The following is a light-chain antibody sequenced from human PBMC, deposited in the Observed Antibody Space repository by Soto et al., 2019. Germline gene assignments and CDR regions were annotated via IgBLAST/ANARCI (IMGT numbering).Light chain of an antibody. CDR3: SSYTSSSTPCV. CDR1: SRDVGAYNS. Sequence: QSALAQPASVSGSPGQSITISCTGTSRDVGAYNSVSWYQQHPGKAPKLLIYEVSNRPSGVSNRFSGSKSGNTASLTISGLQAEDEADYYCSSYTSSSTPCVFGIGTKVTVL. J-gene: IGLJ1*01. V-gene: IGLV2-14*01. CDR2: EVS.